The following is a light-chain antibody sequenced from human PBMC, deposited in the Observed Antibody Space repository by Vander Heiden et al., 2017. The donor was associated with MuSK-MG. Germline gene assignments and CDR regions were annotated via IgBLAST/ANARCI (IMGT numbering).Light chain of an antibody. V-gene: IGKV1-39*01. CDR1: QSISSY. CDR3: QQSYSTPL. J-gene: IGKJ3*01. CDR2: AAS. Sequence: DIQMTQSPSSLSASVGDRVTITCRASQSISSYLNWYQQKPGKAPKLLIYAASSLQSGVPSRFSGSGSGTDFTLTSSSLQPEDFATYYWQQSYSTPLFGPGTKVDIK.